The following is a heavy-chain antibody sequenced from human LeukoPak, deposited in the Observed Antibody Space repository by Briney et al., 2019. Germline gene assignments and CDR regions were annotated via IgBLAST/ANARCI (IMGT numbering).Heavy chain of an antibody. Sequence: GASLKISCKGSAVTFNNYWIGWVRQLPGKGLDWMGIIYPGDSETRHSPSFQGQVTMSVDKSINTAYLHWGSLKASDTAIYFCARLSTRLLDHWGQGTRVTVSS. J-gene: IGHJ4*02. CDR3: ARLSTRLLDH. D-gene: IGHD3-3*01. V-gene: IGHV5-51*01. CDR2: IYPGDSET. CDR1: AVTFNNYW.